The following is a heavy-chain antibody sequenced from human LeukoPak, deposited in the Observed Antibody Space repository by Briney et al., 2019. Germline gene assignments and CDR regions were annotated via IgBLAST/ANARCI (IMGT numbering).Heavy chain of an antibody. D-gene: IGHD6-13*01. V-gene: IGHV3-48*01. CDR3: AKDLQIAAAATYYYYYMDV. CDR2: ISSTSSTI. Sequence: GGSLRLSCAASGFTLSTYSMKWVRQVPGKGLEWVSYISSTSSTIYYTDSVKGRFTISRDNAKNTLYLQMNSLRAEDTAMYYCAKDLQIAAAATYYYYYMDVWGKGTTVTISS. J-gene: IGHJ6*03. CDR1: GFTLSTYS.